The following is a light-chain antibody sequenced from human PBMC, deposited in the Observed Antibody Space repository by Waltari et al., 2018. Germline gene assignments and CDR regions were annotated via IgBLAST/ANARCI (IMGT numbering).Light chain of an antibody. CDR2: GAS. CDR3: QQYNNWAPLT. J-gene: IGKJ4*01. V-gene: IGKV3D-15*01. Sequence: EIVMTQSPATLSVSPGGRATIHCRASQRVSSNLAWYQQKPGQAPRLLIYGASTRATGIPARFSGSGSGTEFTLTISSLQSEDFAVYYCQQYNNWAPLTFGGGTKVEIK. CDR1: QRVSSN.